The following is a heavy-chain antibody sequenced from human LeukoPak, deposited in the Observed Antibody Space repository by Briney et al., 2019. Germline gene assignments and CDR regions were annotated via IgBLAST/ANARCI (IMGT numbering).Heavy chain of an antibody. CDR1: RFIFSTNA. J-gene: IGHJ4*02. Sequence: GGSLRLSCAASRFIFSTNAMTWVRQAPGKGLEWVSGINSNGDEIYYADSVRGRFTISRDNSNNALYLQMDSLRAEDTAVYYCANWIGSSSRDYWGQGTLVTVSS. CDR2: INSNGDEI. CDR3: ANWIGSSSRDY. V-gene: IGHV3-23*01. D-gene: IGHD6-6*01.